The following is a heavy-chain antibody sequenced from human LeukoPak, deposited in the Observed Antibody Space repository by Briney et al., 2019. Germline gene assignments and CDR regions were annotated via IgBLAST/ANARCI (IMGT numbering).Heavy chain of an antibody. CDR2: INHSGST. D-gene: IGHD1-1*01. J-gene: IGHJ4*02. Sequence: SETLSLTCAVYGGSFSGYYWSWIRQPPGKGLEWIGEINHSGSTNYNPSLKSRVTISVDTSKNQFSLKLSSVTAADTAVYYCARKTGTYGGLLDYWGQGTLVTVSS. CDR3: ARKTGTYGGLLDY. CDR1: GGSFSGYY. V-gene: IGHV4-34*01.